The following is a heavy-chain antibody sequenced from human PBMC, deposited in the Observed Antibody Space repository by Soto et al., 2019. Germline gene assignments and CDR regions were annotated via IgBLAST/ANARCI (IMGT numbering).Heavy chain of an antibody. CDR1: GFTFSSFA. CDR2: IWYDGSNQ. V-gene: IGHV3-33*06. D-gene: IGHD3-10*01. Sequence: PRGSLRLSCAASGFTFSSFAMHWVRQAPGKGLEWVAVIWYDGSNQEYADSVKGRFTISRDNSKNTLYLQMNTLRGEDTAVYHRLKAGVFGVVGSCDDHNWQAPGGQGSLVTVSS. CDR3: LKAGVFGVVGSCDDHNWQAP. J-gene: IGHJ5*02.